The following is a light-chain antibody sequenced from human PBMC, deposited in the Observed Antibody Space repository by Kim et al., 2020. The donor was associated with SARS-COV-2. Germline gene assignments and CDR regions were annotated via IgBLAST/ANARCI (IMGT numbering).Light chain of an antibody. J-gene: IGLJ3*02. Sequence: APPGQTAIIPCARDKVGDKDACWNQQKPGQSHVLVISEDTKRPTGIPGRFSGSNSGNTATLTISGTQAMDEADYYCQAWDSSTVVFGGGTQLTVL. V-gene: IGLV3-1*01. CDR3: QAWDSSTVV. CDR1: KVGDKD. CDR2: EDT.